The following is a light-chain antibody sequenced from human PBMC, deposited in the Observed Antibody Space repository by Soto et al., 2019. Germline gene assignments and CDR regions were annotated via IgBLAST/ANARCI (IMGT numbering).Light chain of an antibody. J-gene: IGLJ3*02. CDR2: GNS. CDR1: SSNIGAGYD. CDR3: QSDDSSLSGSL. V-gene: IGLV1-40*01. Sequence: QSVLTQPPSVSGAPGQRVTISCTGSSSNIGAGYDVHWYQQLPGTAPKLLIYGNSNRPSGVPDRFSGSKSGNSASLAITGLQAEDEADYYCQSDDSSLSGSLFGGGTKLTVL.